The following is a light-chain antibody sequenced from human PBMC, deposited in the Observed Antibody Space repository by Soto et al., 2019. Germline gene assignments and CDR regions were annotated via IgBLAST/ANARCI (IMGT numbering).Light chain of an antibody. V-gene: IGLV2-14*01. Sequence: QSVLTQPASVSGSPGQSITISCTGTSSDVGGYNYVSWYQQHPGKAPKLMIYDVSNRPSGVSNRFSGSKSGNTASLTISGLQAEDEADYYCSSYTSTPRYVFGTGTKVTVL. CDR3: SSYTSTPRYV. CDR1: SSDVGGYNY. J-gene: IGLJ1*01. CDR2: DVS.